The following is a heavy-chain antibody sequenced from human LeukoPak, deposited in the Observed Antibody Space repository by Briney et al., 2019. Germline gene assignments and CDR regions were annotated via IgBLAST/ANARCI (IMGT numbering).Heavy chain of an antibody. V-gene: IGHV1-18*01. Sequence: ASVKVSCKASGYTFTSYGISWVRQAPGQGLEWMGWISAYNGNTNYAQKLQGRVTMTTDTSTSTAYMELRSLRSDDTAVYYCARGGYCSSISCYAEVDYWGQGTLVTVSS. CDR1: GYTFTSYG. D-gene: IGHD2-2*01. CDR2: ISAYNGNT. CDR3: ARGGYCSSISCYAEVDY. J-gene: IGHJ4*02.